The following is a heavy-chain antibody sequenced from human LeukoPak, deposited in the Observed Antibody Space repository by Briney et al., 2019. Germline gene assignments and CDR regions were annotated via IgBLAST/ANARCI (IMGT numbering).Heavy chain of an antibody. CDR2: ISAYNGNT. J-gene: IGHJ5*02. CDR3: ARDIVGATKGWFDP. D-gene: IGHD1-26*01. Sequence: ASEKVSCKASGYTFTSYGISWVRQAPGQGLEWMGWISAYNGNTNYAQKLQGRVTMTTDTSTSTAYMELRSLRSDGTAVYYCARDIVGATKGWFDPWGQRTLVTVSS. V-gene: IGHV1-18*01. CDR1: GYTFTSYG.